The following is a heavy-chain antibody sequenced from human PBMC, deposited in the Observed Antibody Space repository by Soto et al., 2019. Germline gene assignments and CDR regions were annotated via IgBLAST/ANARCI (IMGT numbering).Heavy chain of an antibody. V-gene: IGHV3-7*05. CDR1: GFTFSTYW. D-gene: IGHD3-16*01. Sequence: DVQLVESGGGLVQPGGSLRLSCAASGFTFSTYWMNCVRQAPGKGLEWVANRPEDGSEAYYVDSGKVRFTISRDKAKHSLYLDINSLRGEDTAVYYCARDWGAPGRGSALGYSYHFGMDVCGQGTTVTVPS. J-gene: IGHJ6*02. CDR3: ARDWGAPGRGSALGYSYHFGMDV. CDR2: RPEDGSEA.